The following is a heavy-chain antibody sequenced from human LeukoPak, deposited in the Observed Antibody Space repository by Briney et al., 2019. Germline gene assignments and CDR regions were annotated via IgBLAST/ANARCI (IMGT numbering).Heavy chain of an antibody. D-gene: IGHD3-10*01. CDR3: ARTSRHFYGSGTNLTPWPAGMDV. Sequence: PSETLSLTCTVSGGSISGFFWTWIRQPPGRELEGIGSIYYSGSSTKYNPSLKSRVTISVDTSKSQFSLNLDSATAADTAVYYCARTSRHFYGSGTNLTPWPAGMDVWGQGTTVTVSS. J-gene: IGHJ6*02. CDR1: GGSISGFF. CDR2: IYYSGSST. V-gene: IGHV4-59*01.